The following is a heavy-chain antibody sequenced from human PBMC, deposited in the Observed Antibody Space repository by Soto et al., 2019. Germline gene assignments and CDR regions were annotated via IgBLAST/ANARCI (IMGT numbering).Heavy chain of an antibody. Sequence: SETLSLTCAVYGGSFSGYYWSWIRQPPGKGLEWIGEINHSGSTNYNPSLKSRVTISVDTSKNQFSLKLSSVTAADTAVYYCARGCKQLWFFRGWFDPWGQGTLVTVSS. D-gene: IGHD5-18*01. J-gene: IGHJ5*02. CDR2: INHSGST. V-gene: IGHV4-34*01. CDR3: ARGCKQLWFFRGWFDP. CDR1: GGSFSGYY.